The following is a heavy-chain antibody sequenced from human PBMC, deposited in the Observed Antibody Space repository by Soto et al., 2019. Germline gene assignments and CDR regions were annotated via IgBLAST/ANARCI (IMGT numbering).Heavy chain of an antibody. CDR3: AKDPEQSNYYYYGMDV. CDR2: ISGSGGST. CDR1: GFTFSSYA. V-gene: IGHV3-23*01. J-gene: IGHJ6*02. Sequence: EVQLLESGGGLVQPGGSLRLSCAASGFTFSSYAISWVRQAPGKGLEWVSAISGSGGSTYYADSVKGRFTISRDNSKNTLYLQMNSLRAEDTAVYYCAKDPEQSNYYYYGMDVWGQGTTVTVSS.